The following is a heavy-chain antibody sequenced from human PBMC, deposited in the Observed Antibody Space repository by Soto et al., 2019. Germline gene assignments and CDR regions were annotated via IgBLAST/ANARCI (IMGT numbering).Heavy chain of an antibody. J-gene: IGHJ5*02. D-gene: IGHD6-6*01. CDR3: ARRYSSSSGPNWFDP. CDR1: GGSFSGYY. V-gene: IGHV4-34*01. CDR2: INHSGST. Sequence: SETLSLTCAVYGGSFSGYYWSWIRQPPGKGLEWIGEINHSGSTNYNPSLKSRVTISVDTSKNQFSLKLSSVTAADTAVYYCARRYSSSSGPNWFDPWGQGTLVTVSS.